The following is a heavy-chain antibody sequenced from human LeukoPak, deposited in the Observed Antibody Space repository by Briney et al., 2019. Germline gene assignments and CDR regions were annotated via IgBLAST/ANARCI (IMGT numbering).Heavy chain of an antibody. CDR1: GFTFSSYA. Sequence: GGSLRLSCAASGFTFSSYAMHWVRQAPGKGLEYVSAISSNGGSTYYANSVKGRFTISRDNSKNTLYLQMGSLRAEDMAVYYCARGGWGIAAAGINAFDIWGQGTVVTVSS. V-gene: IGHV3-64*01. D-gene: IGHD6-13*01. CDR2: ISSNGGST. J-gene: IGHJ3*02. CDR3: ARGGWGIAAAGINAFDI.